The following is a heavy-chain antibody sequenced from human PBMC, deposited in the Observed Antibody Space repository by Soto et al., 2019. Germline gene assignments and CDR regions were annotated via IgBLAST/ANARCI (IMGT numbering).Heavy chain of an antibody. J-gene: IGHJ5*02. D-gene: IGHD3-10*01. CDR2: IYYSGST. Sequence: PSETLSLTCTVSGGSVSSSSFYWGWIRQPPGKGLEWIGSIYYSGSTYYNPSLKSRVTISVDKSKNQFSLKLSSVTAADTAVYYCARGVVRGVMLSVWFDPWGQGTLVTVSS. CDR1: GGSVSSSSFY. V-gene: IGHV4-39*07. CDR3: ARGVVRGVMLSVWFDP.